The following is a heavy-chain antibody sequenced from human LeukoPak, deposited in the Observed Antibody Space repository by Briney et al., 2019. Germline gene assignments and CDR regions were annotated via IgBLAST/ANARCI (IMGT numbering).Heavy chain of an antibody. Sequence: GGSLRLSCAASGFTFSSYAMHWVRQAPGKVLEYVSAISSNGGSTYYANSVKGRFTISRDNSKNTLYLQMGSLRAEDMAVYYCARVRDSLFDYWGQGTLVTVSS. V-gene: IGHV3-64*01. CDR1: GFTFSSYA. D-gene: IGHD2-21*02. CDR3: ARVRDSLFDY. J-gene: IGHJ4*02. CDR2: ISSNGGST.